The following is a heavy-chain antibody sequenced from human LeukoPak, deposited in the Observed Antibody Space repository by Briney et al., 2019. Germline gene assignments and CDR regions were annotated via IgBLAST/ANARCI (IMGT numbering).Heavy chain of an antibody. D-gene: IGHD3-22*01. CDR1: GFTFSSYA. V-gene: IGHV3-23*01. CDR3: AKADSSGYIFDY. Sequence: GGSLRLSCAASGFTFSSYAMSWVRQAPGKGLEWVSAISGSGGSTYYADSVKGRFTISRDNSKDMLYLQMNSLRAEDTAVYYCAKADSSGYIFDYWGQGTLVTVSS. J-gene: IGHJ4*02. CDR2: ISGSGGST.